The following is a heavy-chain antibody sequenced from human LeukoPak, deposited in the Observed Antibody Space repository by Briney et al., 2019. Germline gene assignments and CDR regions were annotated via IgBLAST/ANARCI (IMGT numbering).Heavy chain of an antibody. CDR2: VFFSGRT. CDR1: GVSVNNYY. D-gene: IGHD1-26*01. V-gene: IGHV4-59*02. J-gene: IGHJ2*01. Sequence: PSETLSLTCSVSGVSVNNYYWSWIRQSPGKGLEWIGFVFFSGRTRYNPSFESRVTISIDTSNNQFSLSVRAVTAADTAVYYCARDRLGWETHADFYYFDLWGRGTLVTVAS. CDR3: ARDRLGWETHADFYYFDL.